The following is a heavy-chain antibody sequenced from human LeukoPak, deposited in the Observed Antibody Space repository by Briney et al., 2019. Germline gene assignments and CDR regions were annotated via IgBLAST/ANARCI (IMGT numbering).Heavy chain of an antibody. J-gene: IGHJ5*02. Sequence: SGPTLVNPPQTLTLTCTFSGFSLSTSGMCVSWIRQPPGKALEWLALIDWDDDKYYSTSLKTRLTISKDTSKNQVVLTMTNMDPVDTATYYCARIRVSDSSGCATGGFDPWGQGTLVTVSS. CDR3: ARIRVSDSSGCATGGFDP. V-gene: IGHV2-70*01. CDR1: GFSLSTSGMC. CDR2: IDWDDDK. D-gene: IGHD3-22*01.